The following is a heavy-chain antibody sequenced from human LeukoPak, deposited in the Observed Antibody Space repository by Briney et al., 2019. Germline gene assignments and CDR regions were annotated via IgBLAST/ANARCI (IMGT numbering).Heavy chain of an antibody. Sequence: SETLSLTCTVSGYSISSGYYWGWIRQPPGKGLEWIGSIYYSGSTYYNPSLKSRVTISVDTSKNQFSLKLSSVTAADTAVYYCARQRPTRLIVVVPAASDYWGQGTLVTVSS. CDR3: ARQRPTRLIVVVPAASDY. CDR2: IYYSGST. V-gene: IGHV4-38-2*02. J-gene: IGHJ4*02. CDR1: GYSISSGYY. D-gene: IGHD2-2*01.